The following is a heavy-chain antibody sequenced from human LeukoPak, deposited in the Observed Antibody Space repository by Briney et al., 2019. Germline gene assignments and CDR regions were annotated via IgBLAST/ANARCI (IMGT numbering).Heavy chain of an antibody. J-gene: IGHJ4*02. CDR1: GYTFTGYY. Sequence: ASVKVSCKASGYTFTGYYMHWVRQAPGQALEWIGRINPNSGGTNYAQKFQGRVTITRDTSISTAYMELSRLRSDDTAVYYCASHYYDSSGQHDDWGQGTLVTVSS. D-gene: IGHD3-22*01. CDR2: INPNSGGT. CDR3: ASHYYDSSGQHDD. V-gene: IGHV1-2*06.